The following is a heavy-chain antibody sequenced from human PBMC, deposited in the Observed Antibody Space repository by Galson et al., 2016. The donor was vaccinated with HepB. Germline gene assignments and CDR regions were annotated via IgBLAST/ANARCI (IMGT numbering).Heavy chain of an antibody. J-gene: IGHJ4*02. Sequence: LRLSCAASGFTFSNYAMNWVRQAPGKGLEWVSGISGRGTNTFYADSVKGRVTIPRDNSKNTLYLQMDSLRAEDTAVYYCARREGRHMVTFFDFWGQGTLVTVSS. V-gene: IGHV3-23*01. D-gene: IGHD2-21*02. CDR2: ISGRGTNT. CDR1: GFTFSNYA. CDR3: ARREGRHMVTFFDF.